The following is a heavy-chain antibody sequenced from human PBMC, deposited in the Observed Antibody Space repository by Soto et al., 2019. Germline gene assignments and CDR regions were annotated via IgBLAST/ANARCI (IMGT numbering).Heavy chain of an antibody. D-gene: IGHD1-1*01. Sequence: SETLSLTCTVSGGSISRSPYYWAWIRQPPGKGLQWIGNIYYNGNTFYNPSLKSRVTISIDTSKSQFSLGLSSVAASDTAVYYCARHGPLTNNWNQLNCWGQGTLVTVSS. CDR3: ARHGPLTNNWNQLNC. CDR1: GGSISRSPYY. V-gene: IGHV4-39*01. CDR2: IYYNGNT. J-gene: IGHJ4*02.